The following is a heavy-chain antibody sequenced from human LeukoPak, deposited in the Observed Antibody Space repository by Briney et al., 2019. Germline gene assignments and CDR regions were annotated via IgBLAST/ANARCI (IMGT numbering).Heavy chain of an antibody. J-gene: IGHJ4*02. CDR1: GFTFSSYD. CDR2: ISYDGSNK. V-gene: IGHV3-30-3*01. D-gene: IGHD3-22*01. Sequence: PGGSLRLSCAASGFTFSSYDMSWVRQAPGKGLEWVALISYDGSNKYYADSVKGRFTISRDNSKNTLYLQMDSLRAEDTAVYFCARDPDYYDSSGYSDHWGQGTLVTVSS. CDR3: ARDPDYYDSSGYSDH.